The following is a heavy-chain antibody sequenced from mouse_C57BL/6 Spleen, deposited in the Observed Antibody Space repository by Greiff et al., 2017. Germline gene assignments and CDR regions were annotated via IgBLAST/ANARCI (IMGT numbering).Heavy chain of an antibody. CDR2: IDPSYSYT. CDR1: GYTFTSYW. J-gene: IGHJ4*01. D-gene: IGHD2-5*01. V-gene: IGHV1-69*01. Sequence: VQLQQPGAELVMPGASVKLSCKASGYTFTSYWMHWVKQRPGQGLEWIGEIDPSYSYTNYNQKFKGKSTLTVDKSSSTAYMQLSSLTSEDSAVYYCAGAYYSNGYAMDYWGQGTSVTVSS. CDR3: AGAYYSNGYAMDY.